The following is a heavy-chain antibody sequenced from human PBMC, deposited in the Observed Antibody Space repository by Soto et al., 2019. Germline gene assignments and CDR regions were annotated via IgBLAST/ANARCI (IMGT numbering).Heavy chain of an antibody. CDR3: ATRDSSRFY. CDR2: SHQSGNT. Sequence: QVQLQESGPGLVKPSGTLSLTCAVSGVSISSHDWWTWVRQPPGKGLEWIGESHQSGNTNYNSSLASRVNISVDKSQNQFSLKLTSVNVADTAVYYCATRDSSRFYWGQGTLVTVSS. J-gene: IGHJ4*02. CDR1: GVSISSHDW. D-gene: IGHD6-13*01. V-gene: IGHV4-4*02.